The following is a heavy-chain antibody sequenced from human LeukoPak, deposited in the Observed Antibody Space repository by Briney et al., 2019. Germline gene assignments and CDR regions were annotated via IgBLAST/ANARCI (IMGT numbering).Heavy chain of an antibody. D-gene: IGHD6-6*01. J-gene: IGHJ4*02. V-gene: IGHV1-2*02. Sequence: ASVKVSCKASRYTFTGYYMHWVRQAPGQGLEWMGWINPNSGGTNYAQKFQGRVTMTRDTSISTAYMELSRLRSDDTAVYYCAIFSSIAARNLLDYWGQGTLVTVSS. CDR2: INPNSGGT. CDR3: AIFSSIAARNLLDY. CDR1: RYTFTGYY.